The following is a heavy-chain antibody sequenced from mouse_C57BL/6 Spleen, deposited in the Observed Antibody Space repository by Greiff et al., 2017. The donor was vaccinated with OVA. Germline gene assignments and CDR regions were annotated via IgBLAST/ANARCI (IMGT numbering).Heavy chain of an antibody. CDR1: GYSITSGYY. CDR2: ISYDGSN. Sequence: EVQLPESGPGLVKPSQSLSLTCSVTGYSITSGYYWNWIRQFPGNKLEWMGYISYDGSNNYNPSLKNRISITRDTSKNQFFLKLTAVTTEDTATYYWAREGDYYGDFDYWGQGTTLTVSS. V-gene: IGHV3-6*01. D-gene: IGHD1-2*01. J-gene: IGHJ2*01. CDR3: AREGDYYGDFDY.